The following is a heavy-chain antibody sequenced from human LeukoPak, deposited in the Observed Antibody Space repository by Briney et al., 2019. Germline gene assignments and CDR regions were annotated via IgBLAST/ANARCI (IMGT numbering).Heavy chain of an antibody. Sequence: GGSLRLSCAASGFTFSDFGMNWVRQAPGKGLEWVASISNGGTEFYADSVKGRFAISRDTSTNTLSLQMNSLRAEDTAVYFCARRTGDTRFCSRFSCFLPDYWGQGTLVTVSS. CDR3: ARRTGDTRFCSRFSCFLPDY. CDR1: GFTFSDFG. CDR2: ISNGGTE. J-gene: IGHJ4*02. D-gene: IGHD2-2*01. V-gene: IGHV3-30*01.